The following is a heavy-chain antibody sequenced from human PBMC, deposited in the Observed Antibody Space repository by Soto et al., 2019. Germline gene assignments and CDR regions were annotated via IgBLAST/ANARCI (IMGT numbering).Heavy chain of an antibody. CDR3: ARPRASGWYIPLDY. D-gene: IGHD6-19*01. CDR2: ISYDGSNK. CDR1: GFTFSSYA. Sequence: XGSLRLACAASGFTFSSYAMHWVRQAPGKGLEWVAVISYDGSNKYYADSVKGRFTISRDNSKNTLYLQMNSLRAEDTAVYYCARPRASGWYIPLDYWGQGTLVTVSS. J-gene: IGHJ4*02. V-gene: IGHV3-30-3*01.